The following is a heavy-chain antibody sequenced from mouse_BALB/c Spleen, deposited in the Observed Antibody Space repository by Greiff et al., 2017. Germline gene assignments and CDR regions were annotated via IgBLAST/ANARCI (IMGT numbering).Heavy chain of an antibody. J-gene: IGHJ4*01. CDR2: IDPSDSET. CDR1: GYSFTSYW. CDR3: ARPDFYAMDY. Sequence: QVQLKESGPQLVRPGASVKISCKASGYSFTSYWMHWVKQRPGQGLEWIGMIDPSDSETRLNQKFKDKATLTVDKSSSTAYMQLSSPTSEDSAVYYCARPDFYAMDYWGQGTSVTVSS. V-gene: IGHV1S126*01.